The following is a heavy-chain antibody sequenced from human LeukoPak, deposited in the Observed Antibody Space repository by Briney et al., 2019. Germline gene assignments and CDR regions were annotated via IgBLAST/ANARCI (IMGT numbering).Heavy chain of an antibody. Sequence: PSETLSLTCTISGGSISSYYWSWIRQPAGKGLEWIGRIYTSGNTNYNPSLKTRVTMSLDTSKNQFSLRLSSVTAADTAVYYCVRTGDSYGSVRFDPWGQGTLVTVSS. D-gene: IGHD3-10*01. CDR2: IYTSGNT. CDR3: VRTGDSYGSVRFDP. CDR1: GGSISSYY. V-gene: IGHV4-4*07. J-gene: IGHJ5*02.